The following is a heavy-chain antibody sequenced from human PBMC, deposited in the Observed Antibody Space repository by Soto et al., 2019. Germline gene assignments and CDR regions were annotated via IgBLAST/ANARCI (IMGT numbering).Heavy chain of an antibody. CDR1: SGSITSSNW. D-gene: IGHD2-8*01. CDR2: IFHNGNT. V-gene: IGHV4-4*02. Sequence: QVQLQELGPGLVKPSGTLSLTCAVSSGSITSSNWWSWVRQPPGKGLEWIGEIFHNGNTYYNPSLKSRVTISVDTSKNQFSVNLRSVTAADTAVYYCARRTWGMDVWGQGTTVTVSS. CDR3: ARRTWGMDV. J-gene: IGHJ6*02.